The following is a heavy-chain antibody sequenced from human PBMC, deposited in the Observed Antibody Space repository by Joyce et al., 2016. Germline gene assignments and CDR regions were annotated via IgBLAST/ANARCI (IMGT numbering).Heavy chain of an antibody. CDR1: GGTFNLYS. J-gene: IGHJ6*02. CDR3: ARALLDYGGKSYHFGMDV. CDR2: IIPIFGTS. Sequence: QVHLVQSGPEVKKPGSSVRVSCEASGGTFNLYSINWVRQAPGQGLEWMGRIIPIFGTSNCAQKFQGRVTITADSMELSNLRFEDTATYFCARALLDYGGKSYHFGMDVWGQGTTVIVSS. V-gene: IGHV1-69*08. D-gene: IGHD4-23*01.